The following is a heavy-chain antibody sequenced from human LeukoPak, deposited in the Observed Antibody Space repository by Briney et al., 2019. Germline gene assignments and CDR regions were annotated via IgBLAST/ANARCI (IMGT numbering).Heavy chain of an antibody. CDR1: GYIFTAYY. J-gene: IGHJ6*02. Sequence: ASVKVSCTASGYIFTAYYMHWVRQAPGQGLEWVGWINPNSGGTNYAQNFQGRVTLTRDTSISTAYMELSRLRSDDTAVYYCARNGDYGAGYYGKDVWGQGTTVTVSS. V-gene: IGHV1-2*02. D-gene: IGHD4-17*01. CDR3: ARNGDYGAGYYGKDV. CDR2: INPNSGGT.